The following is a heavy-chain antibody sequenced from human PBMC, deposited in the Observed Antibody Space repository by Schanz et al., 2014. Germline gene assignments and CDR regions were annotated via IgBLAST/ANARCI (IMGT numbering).Heavy chain of an antibody. CDR1: GFRFRDYY. V-gene: IGHV3-11*01. Sequence: QVQLVESGGGLVKPGGSLRLSCAASGFRFRDYYMSWIRQAPGKGLEWISKISDSGRTIVYADSVKGRFTISRDNAKNSVYLQMNSLRVEDTAVYYCARYGFRKFGVVYGLAVWGQGTTVTVS. J-gene: IGHJ6*02. CDR3: ARYGFRKFGVVYGLAV. CDR2: ISDSGRTI. D-gene: IGHD3-3*01.